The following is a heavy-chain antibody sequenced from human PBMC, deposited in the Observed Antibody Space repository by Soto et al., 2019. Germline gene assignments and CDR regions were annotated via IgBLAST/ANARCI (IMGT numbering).Heavy chain of an antibody. J-gene: IGHJ4*02. CDR3: ASTHRFLWEPQPGDYFDY. Sequence: EVQLVETGGGLIQPGGSLRLSCAASGFTVSSNYMSWVRQAPGKGLEWVSVIYSGGSTYYADSVKGRFTISRDNSKNTLYLQMNSLRAEDTAVYYCASTHRFLWEPQPGDYFDYWGQGTLVTVSS. CDR2: IYSGGST. CDR1: GFTVSSNY. V-gene: IGHV3-53*02. D-gene: IGHD1-26*01.